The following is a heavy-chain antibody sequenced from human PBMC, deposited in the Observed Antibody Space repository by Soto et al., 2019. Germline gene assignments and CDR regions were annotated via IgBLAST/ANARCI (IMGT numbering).Heavy chain of an antibody. J-gene: IGHJ6*02. Sequence: ASVKASCKXSGYSFTNFGINWLRKAPGQGLEWMGWINPNSGGTNYAQKFQGRVTMTRDMSISTAYMELSRLRSDDTAVYYCARDALFSYSSGWYSGALTGMDVWGQGTTVTVSS. CDR1: GYSFTNFG. V-gene: IGHV1-2*02. D-gene: IGHD6-13*01. CDR3: ARDALFSYSSGWYSGALTGMDV. CDR2: INPNSGGT.